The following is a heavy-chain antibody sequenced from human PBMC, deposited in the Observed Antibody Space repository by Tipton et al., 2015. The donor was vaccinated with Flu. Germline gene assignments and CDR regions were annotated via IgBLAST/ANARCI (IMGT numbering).Heavy chain of an antibody. V-gene: IGHV1-18*01. J-gene: IGHJ3*01. CDR3: ARAGLQGDAFDV. Sequence: QLVQSGAEVKNPGASMKVSCKTSGYIFSAYGISWVRQAPGQGLEWLGYISGYNGNTKYAQKFQGRPTLVADSSTDTAYMELRSLRPDDTAIYYCARAGLQGDAFDVWGQGTMATVS. CDR2: ISGYNGNT. CDR1: GYIFSAYG.